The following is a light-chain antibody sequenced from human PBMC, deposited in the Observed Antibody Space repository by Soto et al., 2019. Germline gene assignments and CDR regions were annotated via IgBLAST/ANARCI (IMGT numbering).Light chain of an antibody. CDR1: QSVSSY. Sequence: EIVLTQSPATLSFSPCEIATLSCRASQSVSSYLAWYQQKPGQAPRLLIYDASNRATGIPARFSGSGSGTDFTLTISSLEPEDFAVYYCQQRSNWPPNFGQGTRLEIK. CDR3: QQRSNWPPN. V-gene: IGKV3-11*01. J-gene: IGKJ5*01. CDR2: DAS.